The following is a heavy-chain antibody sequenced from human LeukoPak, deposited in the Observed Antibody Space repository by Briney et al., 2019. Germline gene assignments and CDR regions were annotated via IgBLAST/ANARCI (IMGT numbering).Heavy chain of an antibody. D-gene: IGHD1-26*01. Sequence: VKVACKCAGYTFTSSGICRMRQPPAQGMGWVGGISAYNGITNYAQKLQGRVTMTTDTSTSTAYMELRSLRSDDTAVYYCARDSYGGSWPYWGEGTLVTVSS. CDR1: GYTFTSSG. CDR3: ARDSYGGSWPY. V-gene: IGHV1-18*01. CDR2: ISAYNGIT. J-gene: IGHJ4*02.